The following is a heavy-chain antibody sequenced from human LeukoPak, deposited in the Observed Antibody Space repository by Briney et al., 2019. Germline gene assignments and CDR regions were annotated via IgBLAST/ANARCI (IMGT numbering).Heavy chain of an antibody. CDR2: IYPGDSDT. CDR3: VRRRSGWYYFDY. D-gene: IGHD6-19*01. J-gene: IGHJ4*02. Sequence: PGESLKISCKGSGYSFTNYWIGWVRQMPGKGLEWMGIIYPGDSDTRYSPSIQGQVTISADRSISTAYPQWSSLKASDTAVYYCVRRRSGWYYFDYWGQGTLVTVSA. V-gene: IGHV5-51*01. CDR1: GYSFTNYW.